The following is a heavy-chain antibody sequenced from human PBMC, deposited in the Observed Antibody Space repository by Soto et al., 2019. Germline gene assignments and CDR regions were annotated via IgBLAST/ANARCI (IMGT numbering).Heavy chain of an antibody. V-gene: IGHV4-59*12. J-gene: IGHJ4*02. CDR1: GDSISSYY. Sequence: SETLSLTCTASGDSISSYYWSWIRQPPGKGLEWIGEIYHSGSTNYNPSLKSRVTISVDKSKNQFSLKLSSVTAADTAVYYCARDAGGSYPRTYYSDYWGQGTLVTVSS. CDR2: IYHSGST. D-gene: IGHD1-26*01. CDR3: ARDAGGSYPRTYYSDY.